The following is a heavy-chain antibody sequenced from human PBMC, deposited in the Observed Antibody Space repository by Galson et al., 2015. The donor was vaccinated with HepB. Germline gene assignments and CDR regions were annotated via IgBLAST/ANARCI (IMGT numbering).Heavy chain of an antibody. D-gene: IGHD6-6*01. CDR1: GFTFSDYY. Sequence: SLRLSCAASGFTFSDYYLSWIRQAPGKGLEWVSYITSSDTIYYADSVKGRFTISRDNAKNSLYLQMNSLRAEDTAVYYCARDSSLAYWGQGTLVTVSS. V-gene: IGHV3-11*01. CDR3: ARDSSLAY. J-gene: IGHJ4*02. CDR2: ITSSDTI.